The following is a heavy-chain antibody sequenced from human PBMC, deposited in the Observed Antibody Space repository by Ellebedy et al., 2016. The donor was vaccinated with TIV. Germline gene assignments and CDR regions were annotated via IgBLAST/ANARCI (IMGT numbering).Heavy chain of an antibody. J-gene: IGHJ4*02. D-gene: IGHD1-26*01. CDR1: GYNFTTYW. V-gene: IGHV5-51*01. Sequence: GESLKISCQGSGYNFTTYWIGWVRQMPGRGLEWMGLVYPGDSDTRYSPSFRGQVTISADRSISTAYLQWSSLKASDTAIYYCARHPHLGSYRFDFWGQGTLVTVSS. CDR3: ARHPHLGSYRFDF. CDR2: VYPGDSDT.